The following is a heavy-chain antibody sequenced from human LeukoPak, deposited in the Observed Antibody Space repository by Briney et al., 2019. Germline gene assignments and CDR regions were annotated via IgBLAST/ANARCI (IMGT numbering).Heavy chain of an antibody. D-gene: IGHD6-6*01. J-gene: IGHJ6*03. V-gene: IGHV3-43D*03. Sequence: GGSLRLSCVASGFTFDDYAMHWVRQAPGKGLEWVSLITWNGGTTYYADSVKGRFTISRDNAKNTLYLQMNSLRAEDTAVYYCAREGQLGPHTYMDVWGKGTTVTVSS. CDR1: GFTFDDYA. CDR2: ITWNGGTT. CDR3: AREGQLGPHTYMDV.